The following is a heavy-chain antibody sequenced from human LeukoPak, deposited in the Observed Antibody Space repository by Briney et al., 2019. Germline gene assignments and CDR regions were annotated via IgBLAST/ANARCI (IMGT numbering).Heavy chain of an antibody. D-gene: IGHD4-23*01. Sequence: PGGSLRLSCAASGFTFSSYAMSWVRQAPGKGLEWVSAISGSGGSTYYADSVKGRFTISRDNSKNTLYLQMDSLRAEDTAVYYCAKAPFYGGYYFDYWGQGTLVTVSS. J-gene: IGHJ4*02. CDR2: ISGSGGST. V-gene: IGHV3-23*01. CDR3: AKAPFYGGYYFDY. CDR1: GFTFSSYA.